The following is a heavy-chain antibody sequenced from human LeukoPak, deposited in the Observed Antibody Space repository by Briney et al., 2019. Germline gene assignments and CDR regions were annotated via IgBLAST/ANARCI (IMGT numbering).Heavy chain of an antibody. J-gene: IGHJ4*02. CDR2: ISGSGGST. Sequence: TGASLRLSCAASGLTFSSYAMSWVRQAPGKGLEWVSAISGSGGSTYYADSVKGRFTISRDNYKNTLYLQMNSLRAEDTAVYYCAKNLPRGGCSGGSCYFDYWGQGTLVTVSS. D-gene: IGHD2-15*01. CDR1: GLTFSSYA. CDR3: AKNLPRGGCSGGSCYFDY. V-gene: IGHV3-23*01.